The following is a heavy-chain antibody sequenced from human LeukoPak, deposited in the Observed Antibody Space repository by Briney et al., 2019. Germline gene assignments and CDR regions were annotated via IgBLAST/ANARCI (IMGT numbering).Heavy chain of an antibody. CDR1: GFTFSSYW. CDR2: IRDKANSYAT. J-gene: IGHJ4*02. CDR3: TRWDCTTTGCYAFDY. D-gene: IGHD2-2*01. Sequence: GGSLRLSCAASGFTFSSYWMTWVRQASGKGLEWVGRIRDKANSYATAYIASVKGRFTISRDDSKNTAYLQMSSLKTEDTAVYYCTRWDCTTTGCYAFDYWGQGTLVTVSS. V-gene: IGHV3-73*01.